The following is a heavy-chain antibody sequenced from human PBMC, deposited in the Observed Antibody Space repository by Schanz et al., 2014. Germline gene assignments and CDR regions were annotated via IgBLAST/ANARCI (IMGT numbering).Heavy chain of an antibody. D-gene: IGHD1-26*01. CDR1: GFTFGDYA. V-gene: IGHV3-33*08. CDR2: LWHDGSKK. Sequence: VQLLESGGGLVQPGGSLRLSCAASGFTFGDYAMTWVRQAPGKGLEWVAILWHDGSKKYYADSVKGRFTISRDNSKNTLYLQLNSLRADDTAVYYCARNRGSGGQNWYFDLWGRGTLVTVSS. CDR3: ARNRGSGGQNWYFDL. J-gene: IGHJ2*01.